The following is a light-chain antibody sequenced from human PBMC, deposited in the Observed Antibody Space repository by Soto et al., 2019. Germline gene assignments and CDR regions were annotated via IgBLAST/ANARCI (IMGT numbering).Light chain of an antibody. CDR1: QSIGSRN. V-gene: IGKV3-20*01. Sequence: ETVLTQSPGTLSLSPGERASLSCRASQSIGSRNLAWYQQMPGQPPRLLIYAASSRATGVPDRFSGSGSGTDFTLTISRLEPEDFAVYYCQQYGSSPRTFGQGTEVEIK. J-gene: IGKJ1*01. CDR3: QQYGSSPRT. CDR2: AAS.